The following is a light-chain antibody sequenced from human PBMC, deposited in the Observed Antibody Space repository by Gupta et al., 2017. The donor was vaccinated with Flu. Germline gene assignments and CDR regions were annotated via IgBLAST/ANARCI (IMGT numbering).Light chain of an antibody. CDR3: QQYNSCPLT. CDR2: AAS. CDR1: QGIISY. J-gene: IGKJ1*01. V-gene: IGKV1-8*01. Sequence: TGDRATITCRASQGIISYLAWYQQKPGKAPKLLIYAASTMQSGFPSRFSGSGSGTDFTLTISSLQSEDFATYYCQQYNSCPLTFGRGTKVEIK.